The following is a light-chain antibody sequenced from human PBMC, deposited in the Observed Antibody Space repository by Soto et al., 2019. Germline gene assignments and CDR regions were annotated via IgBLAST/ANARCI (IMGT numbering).Light chain of an antibody. J-gene: IGKJ4*01. CDR1: QGIGTY. CDR2: VAS. Sequence: DLQLTQSPSFLSASVGDRVTITCRASQGIGTYVAWYQQEPGKAPNLLIYVASTLQSGVPSRFSGSGSGTEFTLTISSLQPEDFATYYCQQLHSYPLTFGGGTKVEIK. V-gene: IGKV1-9*01. CDR3: QQLHSYPLT.